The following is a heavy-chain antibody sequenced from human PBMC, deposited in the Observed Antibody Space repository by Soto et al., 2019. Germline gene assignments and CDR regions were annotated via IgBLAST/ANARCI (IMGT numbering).Heavy chain of an antibody. CDR2: MNPNRGNT. J-gene: IGHJ4*02. CDR3: AHERTYYSFNY. V-gene: IGHV1-8*01. D-gene: IGHD1-26*01. Sequence: QVQLVQSGAEVKKPGASVKVSCKASGYTFTSYDINWVRQATGQGLEWMGWMNPNRGNTGYAQKFQGRVTMTRNTSISTAYMELSRLKSEDSAVYYCAHERTYYSFNYWGQETLVTVSS. CDR1: GYTFTSYD.